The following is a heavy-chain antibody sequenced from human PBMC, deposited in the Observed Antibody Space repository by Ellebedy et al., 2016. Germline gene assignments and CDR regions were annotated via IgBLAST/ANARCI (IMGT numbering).Heavy chain of an antibody. Sequence: SVKVSCXASGGTFSSYAISWVRQAPGQGLEWMGGIIPIFGTANYAQKFQGRVTITADESTSTAYMELSSLRSEDTAVYYCARVGEGGRDAFDIWGQGTMVTVSS. CDR3: ARVGEGGRDAFDI. J-gene: IGHJ3*02. CDR2: IIPIFGTA. CDR1: GGTFSSYA. V-gene: IGHV1-69*13. D-gene: IGHD3-16*01.